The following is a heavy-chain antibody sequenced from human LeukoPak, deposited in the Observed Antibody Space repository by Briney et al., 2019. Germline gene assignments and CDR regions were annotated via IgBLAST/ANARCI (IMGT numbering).Heavy chain of an antibody. CDR3: AKDGEQWLVTDGMDV. V-gene: IGHV3-30*18. J-gene: IGHJ6*02. CDR1: GFTFSSYG. Sequence: PGRSLRLSCAASGFTFSSYGMHWVRQAPGKGLEWGAVISYDGSNKYYADSVKGRFTISRDNSKNTLYLQMNSLRAEDTAVYYCAKDGEQWLVTDGMDVWGQGTTVTVSS. CDR2: ISYDGSNK. D-gene: IGHD6-19*01.